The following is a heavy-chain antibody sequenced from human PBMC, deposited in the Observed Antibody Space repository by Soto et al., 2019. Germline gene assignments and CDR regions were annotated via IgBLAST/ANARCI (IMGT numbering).Heavy chain of an antibody. CDR2: IIPRFGTG. J-gene: IGHJ6*02. Sequence: QVQLVQSGAEVKKPGSSVKVSCKASGGTFSSYAISWVRQAPGQGREWMGGIIPRFGTGNYAQKFQGRVTITADESTSTAYMELSSLRSDDTAVYYCARPGETMIRDTYGMDVWGQGTTVTVS. CDR3: ARPGETMIRDTYGMDV. CDR1: GGTFSSYA. D-gene: IGHD3-22*01. V-gene: IGHV1-69*01.